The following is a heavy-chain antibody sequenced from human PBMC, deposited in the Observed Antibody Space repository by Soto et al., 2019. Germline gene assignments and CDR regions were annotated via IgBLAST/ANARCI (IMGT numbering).Heavy chain of an antibody. D-gene: IGHD6-19*01. CDR3: ARGGWKLFDY. CDR2: FYYSGNT. V-gene: IGHV4-59*01. Sequence: QVQLQESGPGLVKPSETLSLTCTVSGGSISSYYWSWIRQPPGKGLEWIGYFYYSGNTNYNPSLKSRVTISVDTSKNQFSLKLSSVTAADTAVYYCARGGWKLFDYWGQGTLVTVSS. J-gene: IGHJ4*02. CDR1: GGSISSYY.